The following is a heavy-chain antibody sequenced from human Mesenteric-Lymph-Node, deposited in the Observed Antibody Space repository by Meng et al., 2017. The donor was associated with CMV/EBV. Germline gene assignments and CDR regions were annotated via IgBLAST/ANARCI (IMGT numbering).Heavy chain of an antibody. J-gene: IGHJ4*02. CDR1: GITFSSYE. Sequence: LSLTCAASGITFSSYEMNWVRQAPGKGLEWVSYISSTGSTIYYADSVKGRFTISRDNAKNSLYLQMNSLRAEDTAVYYCARGRGAAKFDYWGQGTLVTVSS. CDR2: ISSTGSTI. V-gene: IGHV3-48*03. D-gene: IGHD3-10*01. CDR3: ARGRGAAKFDY.